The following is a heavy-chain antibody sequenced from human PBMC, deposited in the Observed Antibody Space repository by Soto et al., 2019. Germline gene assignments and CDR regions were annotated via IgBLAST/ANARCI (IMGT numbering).Heavy chain of an antibody. CDR1: GGSISSGDYY. V-gene: IGHV4-30-4*01. D-gene: IGHD3-10*01. CDR3: ARQGAYYYGSGSFNLDY. CDR2: IYYSGTT. Sequence: PSETLSLTCTVSGGSISSGDYYWSWIRQPPGKGLEWIGYIYYSGTTHYNPSLKSRFTISVDTSQNQFSLKLTSVTATDTAVYYCARQGAYYYGSGSFNLDYWGQGTLVTVSS. J-gene: IGHJ4*02.